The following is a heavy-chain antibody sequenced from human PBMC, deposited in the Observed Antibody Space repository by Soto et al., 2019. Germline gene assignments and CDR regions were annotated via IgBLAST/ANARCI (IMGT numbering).Heavy chain of an antibody. Sequence: PSETRSLTCTVSGVSISSSSSYWGWMGQPPGEGLEWIGSIYYSGSTYYNPSLKSRVTISVDTSKNQFSLKLSSVTAADTAVYYCARHLYYDFWSGYYPTQGKNWFDPWGQGTLVTVSS. J-gene: IGHJ5*02. D-gene: IGHD3-3*01. CDR3: ARHLYYDFWSGYYPTQGKNWFDP. CDR2: IYYSGST. V-gene: IGHV4-39*01. CDR1: GVSISSSSSY.